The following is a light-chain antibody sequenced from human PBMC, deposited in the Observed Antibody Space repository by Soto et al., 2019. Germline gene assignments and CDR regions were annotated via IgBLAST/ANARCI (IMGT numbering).Light chain of an antibody. CDR1: QSLSSNY. CDR3: QQYVSAPIT. CDR2: GVS. Sequence: IVLTQSPGTLSLSPGERATLSCRASQSLSSNYLAWYQQKPGQAPRLLIYGVSSRATGVPVSFRGSGSGTDFTLTISRLEPDDFAVYYCQQYVSAPITFGQGTRLEIK. V-gene: IGKV3-20*01. J-gene: IGKJ5*01.